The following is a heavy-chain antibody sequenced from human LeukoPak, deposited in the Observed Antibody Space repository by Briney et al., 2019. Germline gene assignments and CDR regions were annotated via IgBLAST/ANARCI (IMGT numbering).Heavy chain of an antibody. CDR3: TTDAGYSSSWYGYYYYYMDV. CDR1: GFTFSNAW. V-gene: IGHV3-15*01. CDR2: IKSKTDGGTT. D-gene: IGHD6-13*01. J-gene: IGHJ6*03. Sequence: GGSLRLSCAASGFTFSNAWMSWVRQAPGKGLEWDGRIKSKTDGGTTDYAAPVKGRFTISRDDSKNTLYLQMNSLKTEDTAVYYCTTDAGYSSSWYGYYYYYMDVWGKGTTVTVSS.